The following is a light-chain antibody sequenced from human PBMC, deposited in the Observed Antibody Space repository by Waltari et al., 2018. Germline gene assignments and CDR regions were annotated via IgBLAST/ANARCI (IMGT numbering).Light chain of an antibody. V-gene: IGKV3-20*01. J-gene: IGKJ4*01. CDR3: QQYDISPLT. CDR2: DTS. Sequence: EIVLTQSPGTLSLSPGERATLSCRASQTVRTTYLAWYQQNPGQAPTLLIDDTSSRATGIPDRFSGSGSGTDFSLTISSLEPEDFAVYYCQQYDISPLTFGGGTKVETK. CDR1: QTVRTTY.